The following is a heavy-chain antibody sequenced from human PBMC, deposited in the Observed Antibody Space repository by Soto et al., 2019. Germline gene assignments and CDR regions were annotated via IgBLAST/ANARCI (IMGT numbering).Heavy chain of an antibody. CDR2: VSYIGGT. Sequence: SETLSLTCTVSGDSLTHFYCTWIRQTPGKGLEWIAYVSYIGGTTYNPSLKSRVTISLETSKTQFSINLSSVTAADTAVYYCARGRYNRNFFTFDYLGRRFLVTVCS. CDR1: GDSLTHFY. V-gene: IGHV4-59*01. J-gene: IGHJ4*02. D-gene: IGHD1-7*01. CDR3: ARGRYNRNFFTFDY.